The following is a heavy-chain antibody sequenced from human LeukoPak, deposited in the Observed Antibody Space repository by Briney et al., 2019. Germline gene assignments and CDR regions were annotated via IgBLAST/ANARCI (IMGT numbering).Heavy chain of an antibody. Sequence: PGGSLRLSCAASGFTVSSNYMSWIRQPPGKGLEWIGFIYYSGSTYYNPSLKSRVTISVDTSKNQFSLRLSSVTAADTAVYYCARRGIAAEYFQHWGQGTLVTVSS. D-gene: IGHD6-25*01. CDR2: IYYSGST. V-gene: IGHV4-59*04. J-gene: IGHJ1*01. CDR3: ARRGIAAEYFQH. CDR1: GFTVSSNY.